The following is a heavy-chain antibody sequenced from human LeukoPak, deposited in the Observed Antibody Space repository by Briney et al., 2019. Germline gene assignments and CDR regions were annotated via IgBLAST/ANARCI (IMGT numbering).Heavy chain of an antibody. J-gene: IGHJ6*02. V-gene: IGHV3-21*01. CDR1: GFTFNTYS. D-gene: IGHD6-13*01. CDR2: ISSSSTYI. Sequence: GGSLRLSCAASGFTFNTYSMNWVRQAPGKGLEWVSSISSSSTYISHADSVKGRFTISRDNAKNSLYLQMNSLRAEDTAVYYCARGGSSPSSGMDVWGQGTTVTVSS. CDR3: ARGGSSPSSGMDV.